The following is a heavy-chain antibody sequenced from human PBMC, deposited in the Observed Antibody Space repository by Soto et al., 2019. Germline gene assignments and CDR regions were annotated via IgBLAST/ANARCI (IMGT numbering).Heavy chain of an antibody. D-gene: IGHD1-1*01. V-gene: IGHV4-59*01. CDR3: AAIPTGYYYYNMDV. CDR1: GASISGFY. CDR2: IHESGSA. Sequence: PSETLSLTCIVSGASISGFYWSWIRQPPGKGLEWIGYIHESGSANYNPSLKSRITISVDTSKSQFSLKLTSVTAADTAVYYCAAIPTGYYYYNMDVWGQGTTVTVSS. J-gene: IGHJ6*02.